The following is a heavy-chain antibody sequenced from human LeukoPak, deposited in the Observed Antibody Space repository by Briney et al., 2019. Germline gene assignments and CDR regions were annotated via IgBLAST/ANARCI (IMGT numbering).Heavy chain of an antibody. J-gene: IGHJ6*03. CDR2: ISGRGGST. Sequence: GGSLRLSCAASGFTFSSYAMSWVRQAPGKGLEWVSAISGRGGSTYYADSVKGRFTISRDNSKNTLYLQMNSLRAEDTAVYYCAKGLGAGTNYYYYYYMDVWGKGTTVTVSS. V-gene: IGHV3-23*01. CDR3: AKGLGAGTNYYYYYYMDV. D-gene: IGHD6-19*01. CDR1: GFTFSSYA.